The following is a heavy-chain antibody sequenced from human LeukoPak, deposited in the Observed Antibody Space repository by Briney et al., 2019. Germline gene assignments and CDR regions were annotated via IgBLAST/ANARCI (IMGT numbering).Heavy chain of an antibody. V-gene: IGHV3-23*01. CDR1: GFTFSSYA. CDR2: ISGSGGST. J-gene: IGHJ4*02. D-gene: IGHD6-19*01. CDR3: AKDRGGSGWYVGDLDY. Sequence: GGSLRLSCAAPGFTFSSYAMSWVRQAPGKGLEWVSAISGSGGSTYYADSVKGRFTISRDNSKNTLYLQMNSLRAEDTAVYYCAKDRGGSGWYVGDLDYWGQGTLVTVSS.